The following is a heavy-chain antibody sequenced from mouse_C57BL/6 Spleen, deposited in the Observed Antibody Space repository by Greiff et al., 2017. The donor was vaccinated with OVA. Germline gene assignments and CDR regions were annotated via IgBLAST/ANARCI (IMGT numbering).Heavy chain of an antibody. CDR1: GFTFSSYG. Sequence: EVQLVESGGDLVKPGGSLKLSCAASGFTFSSYGMSWVRQTPDKRLEWVATISSGGSYTYYPDSVKGRFTIARDNAKNTLYLQMSSLKSEDTAMYYCARGGTGTAYWGQGTLVTVSA. D-gene: IGHD4-1*01. J-gene: IGHJ3*01. CDR2: ISSGGSYT. CDR3: ARGGTGTAY. V-gene: IGHV5-6*01.